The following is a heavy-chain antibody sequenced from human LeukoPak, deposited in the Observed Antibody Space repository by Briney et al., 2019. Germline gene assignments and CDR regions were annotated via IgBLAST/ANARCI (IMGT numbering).Heavy chain of an antibody. D-gene: IGHD3-22*01. Sequence: SETLSLTCTVSGGSISSSSYYWGWIRQPPGKGLEWIGSIYYSGSTYYNPSLESRVTISVDTSKNQFSLKLSSVTAADTAVYYCARHFGTMIVVVIPYYFDYWGQGTLVTVSS. CDR3: ARHFGTMIVVVIPYYFDY. CDR1: GGSISSSSYY. CDR2: IYYSGST. V-gene: IGHV4-39*01. J-gene: IGHJ4*02.